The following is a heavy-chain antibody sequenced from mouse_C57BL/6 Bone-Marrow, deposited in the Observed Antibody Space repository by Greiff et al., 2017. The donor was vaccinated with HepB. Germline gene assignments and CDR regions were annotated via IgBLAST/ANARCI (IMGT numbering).Heavy chain of an antibody. D-gene: IGHD1-1*01. V-gene: IGHV5-4*01. Sequence: EVQLVESGGGLVKPGGSLKLSCAASGFTFSSYSMSWVRQTPEQRLEWIATISHGGGYTYYPDNVKGRVTITRDNAKNNHYLQMSHLKSEDTAMYYCAREDYGSSYNYAMDYWGKGTTVTVSS. CDR1: GFTFSSYS. J-gene: IGHJ4*01. CDR2: ISHGGGYT. CDR3: AREDYGSSYNYAMDY.